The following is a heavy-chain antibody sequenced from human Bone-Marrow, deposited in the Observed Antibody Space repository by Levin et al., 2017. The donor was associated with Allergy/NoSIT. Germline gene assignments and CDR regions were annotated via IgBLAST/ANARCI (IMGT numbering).Heavy chain of an antibody. J-gene: IGHJ1*01. CDR2: IWYDGSNK. D-gene: IGHD6-13*01. CDR3: ARDRGSSSWAAEYFQH. V-gene: IGHV3-33*01. Sequence: GESLKISCAASGFTFSSYGMHWVRQAPGKGLEWVAVIWYDGSNKYYADSVKGRFTISRDNSKNTLYLQMNSLRAEDTAVYYCARDRGSSSWAAEYFQHWGQGTLVTVSS. CDR1: GFTFSSYG.